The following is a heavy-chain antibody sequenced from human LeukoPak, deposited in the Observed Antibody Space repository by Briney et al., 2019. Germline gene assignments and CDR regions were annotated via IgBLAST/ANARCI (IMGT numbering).Heavy chain of an antibody. CDR2: IYSSGST. CDR3: AGVNYLAPFDY. V-gene: IGHV4-4*07. CDR1: GGSINSYY. D-gene: IGHD1-7*01. Sequence: SETLSLTCSVSGGSINSYYWSWIRQSAGKGLEWIGRIYSSGSTNYNPSLESRVTMSVDTSKNQFYLKLRSVTAADTAVYYCAGVNYLAPFDYWGQGTRSPSPQ. J-gene: IGHJ4*02.